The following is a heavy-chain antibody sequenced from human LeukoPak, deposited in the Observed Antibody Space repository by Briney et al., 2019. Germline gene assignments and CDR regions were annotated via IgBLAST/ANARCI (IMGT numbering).Heavy chain of an antibody. D-gene: IGHD3-16*01. Sequence: GMSLRLSCAASGFTFSSYGMHWVRQAPGKGLEWVAAIWYDGSNKYYADSVKGRFTISRDNSKNTLYLQMNSLRAEDTAVYFCARDQGNMGKFYFDYWGQGTLVTVSS. CDR1: GFTFSSYG. V-gene: IGHV3-33*01. J-gene: IGHJ4*02. CDR2: IWYDGSNK. CDR3: ARDQGNMGKFYFDY.